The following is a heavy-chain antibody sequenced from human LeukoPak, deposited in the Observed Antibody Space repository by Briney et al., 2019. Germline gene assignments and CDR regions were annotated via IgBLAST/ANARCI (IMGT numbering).Heavy chain of an antibody. CDR1: GFTFSRYG. V-gene: IGHV3-30*18. D-gene: IGHD3-10*01. J-gene: IGHJ6*04. CDR2: ISYDGSNK. Sequence: GRSLRLSCAASGFTFSRYGMHWVRQAPGKGLEWVAVISYDGSNKYYADSVKGRFTISRENSKNTLYLQMNSLRAEDTAVYYCAKSRSITMVRGVIDSSYYYGMDVWGKGTTVTVSS. CDR3: AKSRSITMVRGVIDSSYYYGMDV.